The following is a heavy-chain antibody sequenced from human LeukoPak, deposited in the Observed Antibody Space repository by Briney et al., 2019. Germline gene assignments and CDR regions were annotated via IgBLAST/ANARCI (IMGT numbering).Heavy chain of an antibody. CDR1: GASISSSY. CDR3: ARGQGHYYDSSGYSGEFDY. Sequence: SESLSLTCTLSGASISSSYSNWIRQPPGKGLEWIGYIHYGGITNDNPSLKSRVTISVATSKNHFSLRLSSVSAADTAVYYCARGQGHYYDSSGYSGEFDYWGQGTLVTVSS. D-gene: IGHD3-22*01. V-gene: IGHV4-59*01. CDR2: IHYGGIT. J-gene: IGHJ4*02.